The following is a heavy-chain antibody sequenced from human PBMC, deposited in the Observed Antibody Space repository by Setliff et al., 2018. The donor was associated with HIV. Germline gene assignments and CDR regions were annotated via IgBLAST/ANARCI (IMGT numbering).Heavy chain of an antibody. Sequence: ETLSLTCAVSGYSISSGFYWGWIRQPPGKGLEWVSGISGSGDTTYYADSVKGRFTISRDNSKNTLYLQMNSLKPEDTTVYYCARDPYYYDSSGYGPRAFDIWGQGTMVTVSS. CDR2: ISGSGDTT. D-gene: IGHD3-22*01. V-gene: IGHV3-23*01. CDR1: GYSISSGFY. J-gene: IGHJ3*02. CDR3: ARDPYYYDSSGYGPRAFDI.